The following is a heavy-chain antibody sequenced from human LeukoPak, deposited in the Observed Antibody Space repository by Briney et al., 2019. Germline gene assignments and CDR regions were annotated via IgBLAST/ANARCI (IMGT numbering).Heavy chain of an antibody. CDR1: GGSISSYY. Sequence: SETLSLTCTVSGGSISSYYWSWIRQPPGKGLEWIGYIYYSGSTNYNPSHKSRVTISVDTSKNQFSLKLSSVTAADTAVYYCARVTYTNAWTWGQGTLVTVSS. V-gene: IGHV4-59*01. CDR3: ARVTYTNAWT. J-gene: IGHJ5*02. D-gene: IGHD6-19*01. CDR2: IYYSGST.